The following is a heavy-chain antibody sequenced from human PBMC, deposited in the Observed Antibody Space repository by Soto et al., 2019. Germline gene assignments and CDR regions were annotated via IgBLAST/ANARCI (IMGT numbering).Heavy chain of an antibody. Sequence: GGSLRLSCAASGFTFSSYSMNWVRQAPGKGLEWVSSISSSSSYIYYADSVKGRFTISRDNAKNSLYLQMNSLRAEDTAVYYCARDSYYDILTGSRTDYWGQGTLVTVSS. D-gene: IGHD3-9*01. CDR2: ISSSSSYI. J-gene: IGHJ4*02. CDR3: ARDSYYDILTGSRTDY. V-gene: IGHV3-21*01. CDR1: GFTFSSYS.